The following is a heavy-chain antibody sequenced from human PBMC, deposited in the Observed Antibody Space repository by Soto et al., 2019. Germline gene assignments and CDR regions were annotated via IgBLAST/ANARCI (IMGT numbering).Heavy chain of an antibody. Sequence: QVQLVQSGAEVKKPGASVKLSCKASGYTFTSYYIHWVRQAPGQGLEWIGIINPNGGSTNYAYTLKGRPTVTRDTSTAPVFMEVGALTSEDTAVYYCARGLGLGDYWGQGTLVTVSS. CDR2: INPNGGST. CDR3: ARGLGLGDY. V-gene: IGHV1-46*04. J-gene: IGHJ4*03. D-gene: IGHD3-9*01. CDR1: GYTFTSYY.